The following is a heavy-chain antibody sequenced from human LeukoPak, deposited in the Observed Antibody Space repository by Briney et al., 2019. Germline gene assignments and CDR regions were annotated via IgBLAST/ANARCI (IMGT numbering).Heavy chain of an antibody. D-gene: IGHD3-10*02. Sequence: PGGSLRLSCAASGFTFTTYAMTWVRQAPGKGLEWVSGINGSSGDSTYYADSVKGRFTISRDNSKNTLYLEMNSLRVEDTAVYYCAELGITMIGGVWGKGTTVTISS. CDR3: AELGITMIGGV. CDR2: INGSSGDST. CDR1: GFTFTTYA. J-gene: IGHJ6*04. V-gene: IGHV3-23*01.